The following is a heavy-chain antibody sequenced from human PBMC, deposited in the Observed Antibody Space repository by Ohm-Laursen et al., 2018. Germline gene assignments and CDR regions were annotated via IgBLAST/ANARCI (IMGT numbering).Heavy chain of an antibody. CDR2: IKEDGSAK. Sequence: SLRLSCSASGFTFSSYWMFWVRQAPGKGLEWVANIKEDGSAKNYVDSVKGRFTISRDNAKNSLYLQMNSLRAEDTAVYYCARVSKQWELLLDGFDIWGQGTMVTVSS. J-gene: IGHJ3*02. D-gene: IGHD1-26*01. CDR3: ARVSKQWELLLDGFDI. V-gene: IGHV3-7*03. CDR1: GFTFSSYW.